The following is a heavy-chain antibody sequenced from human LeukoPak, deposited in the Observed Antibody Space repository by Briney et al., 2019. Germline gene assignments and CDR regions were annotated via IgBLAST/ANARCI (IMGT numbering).Heavy chain of an antibody. Sequence: SETLSLTCAVSGGSILTTNWWSWVRQPPGKGLEWIGEVHLRGASIYIPSLKSRVNMSIDKSKNQLSVELTSVTAADTAIYYCTRESGAFSPFGFWGQGTLVTVSS. J-gene: IGHJ4*02. CDR1: GGSILTTNW. D-gene: IGHD1-26*01. V-gene: IGHV4-4*02. CDR2: VHLRGAS. CDR3: TRESGAFSPFGF.